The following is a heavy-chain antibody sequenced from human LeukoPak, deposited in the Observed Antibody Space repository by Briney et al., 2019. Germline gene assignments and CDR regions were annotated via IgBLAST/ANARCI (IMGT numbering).Heavy chain of an antibody. D-gene: IGHD6-13*01. CDR1: GFTFSSYS. Sequence: GGSLRLSCAASGFTFSSYSMNWVRQAPGKGLEWVSYISSSSSTIYYADSVKGRFTISRDNAKNSLYLQMNSLRAEDTAVYYCARIPGIAAAGIDYWGQGTLVTVSS. V-gene: IGHV3-48*04. CDR2: ISSSSSTI. J-gene: IGHJ4*02. CDR3: ARIPGIAAAGIDY.